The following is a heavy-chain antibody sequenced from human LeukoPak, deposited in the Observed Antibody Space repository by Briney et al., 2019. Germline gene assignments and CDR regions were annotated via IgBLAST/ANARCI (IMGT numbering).Heavy chain of an antibody. D-gene: IGHD3-9*01. CDR3: ARGVANYDILTGYYSPYGAFDV. Sequence: GGSLRLSCSVSGLSISRYGMSWVRQAPGKGLEWVSYISSTSDNIYYADSVKGRFTISRDNAKNSLYLQMNSLRGDDTALYYCARGVANYDILTGYYSPYGAFDVWGQGTMVTVSS. J-gene: IGHJ3*01. CDR2: ISSTSDNI. CDR1: GLSISRYG. V-gene: IGHV3-48*04.